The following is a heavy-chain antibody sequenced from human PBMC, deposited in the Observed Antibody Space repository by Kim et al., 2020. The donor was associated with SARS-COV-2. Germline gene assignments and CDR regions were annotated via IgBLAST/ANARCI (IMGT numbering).Heavy chain of an antibody. V-gene: IGHV4-61*02. CDR1: GGSISSGSYY. CDR3: ARDTPPGQYSGSYLAAFDI. D-gene: IGHD1-26*01. Sequence: SETLSLTCTVSGGSISSGSYYWSWIRQPAGKGLEWIGRIYTSGSTNYNPSLKSRVTISVDTSKNQFSLKLSSVTAADTAVYYCARDTPPGQYSGSYLAAFDIWGQGTMVTVSS. J-gene: IGHJ3*02. CDR2: IYTSGST.